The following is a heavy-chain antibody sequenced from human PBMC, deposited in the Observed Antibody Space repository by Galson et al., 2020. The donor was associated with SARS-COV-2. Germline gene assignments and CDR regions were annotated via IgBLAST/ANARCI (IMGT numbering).Heavy chain of an antibody. J-gene: IGHJ2*01. CDR1: GAHISNSSYY. CDR2: VYASGNT. Sequence: SETLSLTCTVSGAHISNSSYYWSWLRQPAGKAPEWIGRVYASGNTEYNPSLKSRVTISLDTSKNQFSLRLSSVTAPDTAVYYSAKDFYFDIWGRGTLVTVSS. V-gene: IGHV4-61*02. CDR3: AKDFYFDI.